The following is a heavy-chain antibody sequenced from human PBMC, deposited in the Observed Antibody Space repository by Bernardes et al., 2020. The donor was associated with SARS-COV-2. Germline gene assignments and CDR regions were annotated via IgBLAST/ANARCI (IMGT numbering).Heavy chain of an antibody. J-gene: IGHJ4*02. CDR3: VKDFEEGGFGDQPPLFDY. V-gene: IGHV3-64D*06. D-gene: IGHD3-10*01. CDR1: GFTFSSYA. CDR2: IGTNGGST. Sequence: GGSLRLSCLVSGFTFSSYAMHWVHQAPGKGLEYVSVIGTNGGSTYYADSVKGRFTISRDNSKNTLYLQMSSLRPDDTAVYYCVKDFEEGGFGDQPPLFDYWGQGTLVTVSS.